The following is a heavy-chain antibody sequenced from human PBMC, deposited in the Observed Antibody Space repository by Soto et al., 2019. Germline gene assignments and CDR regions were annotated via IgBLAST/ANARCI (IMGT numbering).Heavy chain of an antibody. V-gene: IGHV3-30*01. Sequence: QVQLVESGGGVVQPGRSLRLSCAASGFTFRSYAMDWVRQAPGKGLEWVAAISYDGTNKYYADSVKGRFTISRDNSKNTLSLQMNSLRAEDTAVYYCARGDSNSWSDYWGQGTLVTVSS. D-gene: IGHD6-13*01. CDR1: GFTFRSYA. CDR2: ISYDGTNK. CDR3: ARGDSNSWSDY. J-gene: IGHJ4*02.